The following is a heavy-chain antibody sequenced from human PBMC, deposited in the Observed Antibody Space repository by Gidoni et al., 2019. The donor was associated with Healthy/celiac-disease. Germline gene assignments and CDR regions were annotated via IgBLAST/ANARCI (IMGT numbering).Heavy chain of an antibody. CDR3: AKIVGEWLVKNGMDV. D-gene: IGHD6-19*01. CDR1: GFTFSSYG. J-gene: IGHJ6*02. V-gene: IGHV3-30*18. CDR2: ISYDVSNK. Sequence: QVQLVESGGGVVQPGRSLRLSCAASGFTFSSYGMHWVRQAPGKGLEWVAVISYDVSNKYYADSVKGRFTISRDNSKNTLYLQMNSLRAEDTAVYYCAKIVGEWLVKNGMDVWGQGTTVTVSS.